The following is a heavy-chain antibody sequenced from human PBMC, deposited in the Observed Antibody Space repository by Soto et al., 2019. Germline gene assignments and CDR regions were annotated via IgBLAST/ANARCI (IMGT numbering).Heavy chain of an antibody. D-gene: IGHD6-19*01. Sequence: EVQLLESGGGLVQPGGSLRLSCAASGFTFSSYAMSWVRQAPGKGLDWVSAISVSVGSTYYADSVKGRFTISRDNSKNTLYMQMNSLGAEDTAVYYCAKVERAVAGIIDWGQGTLVTVSS. J-gene: IGHJ4*02. V-gene: IGHV3-23*01. CDR3: AKVERAVAGIID. CDR1: GFTFSSYA. CDR2: ISVSVGST.